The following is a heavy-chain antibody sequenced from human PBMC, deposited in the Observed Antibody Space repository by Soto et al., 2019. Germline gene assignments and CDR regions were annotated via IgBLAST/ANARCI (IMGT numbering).Heavy chain of an antibody. CDR1: GFTFSGYY. J-gene: IGHJ4*02. D-gene: IGHD1-7*01. CDR3: AKDGAWARELELRSPYFDY. CDR2: FSSSGYTI. Sequence: GGSLRLSCEASGFTFSGYYMTWIRQAPGKGLEWISYFSSSGYTIRYADSVEGRFTVSRDDAKKTLYLQMNSLRAGDTAVYYCAKDGAWARELELRSPYFDYWGQGTLVTVSS. V-gene: IGHV3-11*01.